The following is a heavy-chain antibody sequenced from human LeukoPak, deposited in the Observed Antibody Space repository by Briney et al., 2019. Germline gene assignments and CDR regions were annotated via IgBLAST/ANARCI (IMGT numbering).Heavy chain of an antibody. CDR3: AKDSYYDSSGSFDY. Sequence: GGSLRLSCAASGFTFSHYAMSWVRQAPGKGLEWVSAISGSGGSTYYADSVKGRFTISRDNSKNTLYLQMNSLRAEDTAVYYCAKDSYYDSSGSFDYWGQGTLVTVSS. CDR2: ISGSGGST. J-gene: IGHJ4*02. D-gene: IGHD3-22*01. V-gene: IGHV3-23*01. CDR1: GFTFSHYA.